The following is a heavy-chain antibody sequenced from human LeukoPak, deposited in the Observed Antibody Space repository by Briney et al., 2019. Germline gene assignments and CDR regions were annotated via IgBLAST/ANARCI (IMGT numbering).Heavy chain of an antibody. CDR3: ARHTTTYFYDRAASLGNWFDP. J-gene: IGHJ5*02. D-gene: IGHD3-22*01. CDR2: IYPGDSDT. V-gene: IGHV5-51*01. CDR1: GYSFISYW. Sequence: GESLKISCKASGYSFISYWIGWVRQMPGKGLEWMGIIYPGDSDTRYSPSFQGQVSISADKSTNTAYLQCSSLKASDTAIYFCARHTTTYFYDRAASLGNWFDPWGQGTLVTVSS.